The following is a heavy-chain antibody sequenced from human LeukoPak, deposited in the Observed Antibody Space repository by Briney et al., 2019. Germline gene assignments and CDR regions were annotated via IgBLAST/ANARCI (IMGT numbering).Heavy chain of an antibody. D-gene: IGHD3-9*01. CDR1: GITLNNYG. CDR2: ISDSGGST. J-gene: IGHJ4*02. Sequence: GGSLRLSCAVSGITLNNYGMTWVRQAPGKGLEWVAGISDSGGSTKYADSVKGRFTISRDNPKNTLYLQMNSLRADDTAVYYCARGPVLQYFDWLFDYWGQGTLVTVSS. CDR3: ARGPVLQYFDWLFDY. V-gene: IGHV3-23*01.